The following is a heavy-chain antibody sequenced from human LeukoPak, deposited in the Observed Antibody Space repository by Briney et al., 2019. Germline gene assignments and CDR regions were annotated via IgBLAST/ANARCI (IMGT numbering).Heavy chain of an antibody. CDR2: INHSGST. CDR1: GGSFSGYY. J-gene: IGHJ6*03. D-gene: IGHD2-21*02. Sequence: SETLSLTCAVYGGSFSGYYWSWIRQPPGKGLEWIGEINHSGSTNYNPSLKSRVTISVDTSKNQFSLKLSSVTAAHTAVYYCARVVGDSGGYVDVGDKGTTVTVSS. CDR3: ARVVGDSGGYVDV. V-gene: IGHV4-34*01.